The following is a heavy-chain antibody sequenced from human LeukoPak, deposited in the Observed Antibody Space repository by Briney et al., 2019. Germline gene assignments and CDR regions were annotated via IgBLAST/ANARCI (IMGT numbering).Heavy chain of an antibody. J-gene: IGHJ4*02. CDR2: INPNSGNT. V-gene: IGHV1-2*02. Sequence: ASVQVSCKASGYIFTGYWIHWVRQAPGQGLEWMGFINPNSGNTNYAQKSQGRVTMTRDTSISTAYMEMSSLTSDDTAVYYCAREMRPATTTLVAYWGQGTLVTVSS. D-gene: IGHD1-1*01. CDR1: GYIFTGYW. CDR3: AREMRPATTTLVAY.